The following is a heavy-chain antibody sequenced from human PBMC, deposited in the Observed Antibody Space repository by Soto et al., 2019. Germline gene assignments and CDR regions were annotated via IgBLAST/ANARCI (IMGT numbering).Heavy chain of an antibody. CDR1: GYTFTSYY. CDR2: INPSGGST. Sequence: QVQLVQYGAEVKKPGASVKVSCKASGYTFTSYYMHWVRQAPGQGLEWMGIINPSGGSTSYAQKFQGRVTMTRDTSTSTVYMELSSLRSEDTAVYYCAREEGYYYDSSGYYFYWGQGTLVTVSS. J-gene: IGHJ4*02. CDR3: AREEGYYYDSSGYYFY. V-gene: IGHV1-46*01. D-gene: IGHD3-22*01.